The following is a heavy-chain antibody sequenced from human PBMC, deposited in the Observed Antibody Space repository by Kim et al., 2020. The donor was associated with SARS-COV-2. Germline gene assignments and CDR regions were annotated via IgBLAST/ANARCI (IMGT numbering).Heavy chain of an antibody. CDR1: GGSFSGYY. CDR3: ARGGRIVVVAYYDYGMDV. Sequence: SETLSLTCAVYGGSFSGYYWSWIRQPPGKGLEWIGEINHSGSTNYNPSLKSRVTISVDTSKNQFSLKLSSVTAADTAVYYCARGGRIVVVAYYDYGMDVWGQGTTVTVSS. J-gene: IGHJ6*02. CDR2: INHSGST. V-gene: IGHV4-34*01. D-gene: IGHD2-15*01.